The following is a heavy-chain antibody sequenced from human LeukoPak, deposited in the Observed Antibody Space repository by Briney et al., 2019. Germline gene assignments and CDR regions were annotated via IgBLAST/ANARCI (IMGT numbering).Heavy chain of an antibody. D-gene: IGHD3-16*01. V-gene: IGHV3-33*03. CDR3: AKGALIEWPTPIDF. CDR2: IWNDGNEK. Sequence: GGSLRLSCEASGFTVSNGIHWVRPAPGKGLEWVAVIWNDGNEKHYADSVKGRFTISRDNSRNTVYLQMNSLRAEDAAMYYCAKGALIEWPTPIDFWGQGTLVTVSS. CDR1: GFTVSNG. J-gene: IGHJ4*02.